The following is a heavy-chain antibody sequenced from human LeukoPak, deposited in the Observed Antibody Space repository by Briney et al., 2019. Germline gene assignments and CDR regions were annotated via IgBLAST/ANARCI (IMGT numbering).Heavy chain of an antibody. J-gene: IGHJ4*02. CDR3: AKSSYYDSSGYYREYYFDY. CDR2: ISGSGGST. V-gene: IGHV3-23*01. Sequence: GGSLRLSYAASGFTFSSYAMSWVRQAPGKGLEWVSAISGSGGSTYYADSVKGRVTVSRDNSKSTLYLQMNSLRAEDTAVYYCAKSSYYDSSGYYREYYFDYWGQGTLVTVSS. D-gene: IGHD3-22*01. CDR1: GFTFSSYA.